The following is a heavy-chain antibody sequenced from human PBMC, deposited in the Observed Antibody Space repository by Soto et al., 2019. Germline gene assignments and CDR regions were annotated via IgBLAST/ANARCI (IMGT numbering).Heavy chain of an antibody. Sequence: QVQLVESGGGVVQPGRSLRLSCAASGFTFSSYAMHWVRQAPGKGLEWVAVISYDGSNKYYAGSVKGRFTISRDNSKNTLYLQRKSLRAEDTAVYYCATDITIIVVVRVGTFDIWGQGTMVTVSS. CDR3: ATDITIIVVVRVGTFDI. D-gene: IGHD3-22*01. V-gene: IGHV3-30-3*01. CDR2: ISYDGSNK. CDR1: GFTFSSYA. J-gene: IGHJ3*02.